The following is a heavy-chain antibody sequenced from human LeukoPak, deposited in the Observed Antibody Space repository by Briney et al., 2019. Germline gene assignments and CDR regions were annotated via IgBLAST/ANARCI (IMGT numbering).Heavy chain of an antibody. CDR2: ISSSSSTI. CDR1: GFTFSSYS. Sequence: PGGSLRLSCAASGFTFSSYSMNWVRQAPGKGLEWVSYISSSSSTIYYADSVKGRFTISRDNAKNSLYLQMNSLRAEDTAVYYCARAQTVGATTTFDYWGQGTLVTVSS. CDR3: ARAQTVGATTTFDY. J-gene: IGHJ4*02. V-gene: IGHV3-48*04. D-gene: IGHD1-26*01.